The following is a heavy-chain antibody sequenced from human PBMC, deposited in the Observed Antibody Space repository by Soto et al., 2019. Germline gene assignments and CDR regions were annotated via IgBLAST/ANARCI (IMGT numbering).Heavy chain of an antibody. D-gene: IGHD5-18*01. CDR2: IYYNGNT. CDR1: GFTVSNNH. J-gene: IGHJ4*01. V-gene: IGHV3-53*01. CDR3: ARGLDSAKVGY. Sequence: VQQVESGGGLIQPGGSLRLSCAASGFTVSNNHMTWVRQAPGRGPEWVSTIYYNGNTYYADSVKGRFTISRDNSKNILYLQMNSLRAEDTAVYYCARGLDSAKVGYWGQEPWSPSPQ.